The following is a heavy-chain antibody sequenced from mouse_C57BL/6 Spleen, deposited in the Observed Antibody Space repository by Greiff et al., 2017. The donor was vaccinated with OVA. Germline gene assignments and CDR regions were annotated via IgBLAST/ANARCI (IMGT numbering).Heavy chain of an antibody. CDR2: ISSGSSTI. V-gene: IGHV5-17*01. J-gene: IGHJ1*03. CDR1: GFTFSDYG. D-gene: IGHD1-1*01. CDR3: ARDYGSSYWYFDV. Sequence: EVKLMESGGGLVKPGGSLKLSCAASGFTFSDYGMHWVRQAPEKGLEWVAYISSGSSTIYYADTVKGRFTISRDNANNTLFLQMTSLRSEDTAMYYCARDYGSSYWYFDVWGTGTTVTVSS.